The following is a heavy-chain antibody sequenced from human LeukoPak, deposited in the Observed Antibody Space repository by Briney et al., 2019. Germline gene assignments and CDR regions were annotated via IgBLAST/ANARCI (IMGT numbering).Heavy chain of an antibody. Sequence: GGSLRLSCAASGFTFSSYAMSWVRQAPGKGLEWVSAISGSGGSTYYADSVKGWFTISRDNSKNTLYLQMSSLRAEDTAVYYCAKVMVRGVIDYWGQGTLVTVSS. D-gene: IGHD3-10*01. J-gene: IGHJ4*02. CDR1: GFTFSSYA. CDR3: AKVMVRGVIDY. CDR2: ISGSGGST. V-gene: IGHV3-23*01.